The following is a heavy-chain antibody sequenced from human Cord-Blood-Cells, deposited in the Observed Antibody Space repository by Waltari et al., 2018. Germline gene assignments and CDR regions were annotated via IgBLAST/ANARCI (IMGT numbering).Heavy chain of an antibody. Sequence: QVQLQQWGAGLLKPSETLSLTCAVYGGSFSGYYWSWIRQPPGKGLEWVGEINHSGSTNYHPPLKTRVTVSVGTSKNQFSLKLSSVTAADTAVYYCAREVTMVRGVLDVWGQGTTVTVSS. CDR2: INHSGST. J-gene: IGHJ6*02. D-gene: IGHD3-10*01. V-gene: IGHV4-34*01. CDR3: AREVTMVRGVLDV. CDR1: GGSFSGYY.